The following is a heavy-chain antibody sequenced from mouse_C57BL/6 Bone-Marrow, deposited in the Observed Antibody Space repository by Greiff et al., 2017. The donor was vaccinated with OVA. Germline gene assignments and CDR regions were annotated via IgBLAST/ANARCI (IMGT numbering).Heavy chain of an antibody. CDR1: GYTFTSYW. Sequence: VQLQQSGPVLARPGASVKMSCKTSGYTFTSYWMHWVKQRPGKGLEWIGAINPGNSDTSYNQKFKGKAKLTAVTSASTAYMELMRLTNEYSAVYYGTIYYSNYGFAYWGQGTLVTVSA. D-gene: IGHD2-5*01. CDR3: TIYYSNYGFAY. CDR2: INPGNSDT. J-gene: IGHJ3*01. V-gene: IGHV1-5*01.